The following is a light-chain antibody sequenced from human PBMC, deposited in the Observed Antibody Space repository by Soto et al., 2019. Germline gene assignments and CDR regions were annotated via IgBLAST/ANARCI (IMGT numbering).Light chain of an antibody. CDR2: EVT. V-gene: IGLV2-23*02. CDR3: CSYAGNSEV. CDR1: SGDVGSYNL. J-gene: IGLJ1*01. Sequence: QSALTQPASVSGSPGQSITIPCTGTSGDVGSYNLVSWYQQHPGKAPKLLIYEVTERPSGVPNRFSGSKSGNTASLTISGLQPDDEADYYCCSYAGNSEVFGTGTKLTVL.